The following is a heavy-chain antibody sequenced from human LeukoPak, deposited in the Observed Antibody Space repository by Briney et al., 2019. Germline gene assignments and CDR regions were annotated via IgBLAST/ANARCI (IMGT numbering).Heavy chain of an antibody. CDR1: GASISSYY. Sequence: PSETLSLTCTVSGASISSYYYNWIRQTAGRGLEWIGRLYISGSTDYNPSLKSRVTISVDTSNNQFSLNLNSVTAAHTAVYFCARDLSGSLYFDYWGQGVLVTVSS. J-gene: IGHJ4*02. D-gene: IGHD3-10*01. CDR3: ARDLSGSLYFDY. CDR2: LYISGST. V-gene: IGHV4-4*07.